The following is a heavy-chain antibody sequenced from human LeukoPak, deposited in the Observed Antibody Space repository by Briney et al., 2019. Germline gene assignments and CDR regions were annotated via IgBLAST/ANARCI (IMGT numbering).Heavy chain of an antibody. CDR3: AREMFTTSIGDDAFDI. V-gene: IGHV3-33*01. Sequence: PGRSLRLSCAASGFTFSSYGMHWVRQAPGKGLEWVAVIWYDGINKYSADSVKGRFTTSRDNSKKTLYLQMNSLRAEDTAVYYCAREMFTTSIGDDAFDIWGQGTMVTVSS. D-gene: IGHD3-22*01. CDR1: GFTFSSYG. CDR2: IWYDGINK. J-gene: IGHJ3*02.